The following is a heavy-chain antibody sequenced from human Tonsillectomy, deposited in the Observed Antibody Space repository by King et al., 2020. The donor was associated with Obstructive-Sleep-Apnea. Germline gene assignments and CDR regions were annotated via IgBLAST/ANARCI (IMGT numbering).Heavy chain of an antibody. Sequence: VQLQESGPGLVKPSETLSLTCTVSGDSISSYYWSWIRQPPGKGLEWIGYIYNSGSTTCNPSLKSRVTISVDTSKNQFSLKLSSVTAADTAVYYCARHSFGRLVLGATAFDIWGQGTMVTVSS. V-gene: IGHV4-59*08. CDR2: IYNSGST. D-gene: IGHD1-26*01. CDR3: ARHSFGRLVLGATAFDI. CDR1: GDSISSYY. J-gene: IGHJ3*02.